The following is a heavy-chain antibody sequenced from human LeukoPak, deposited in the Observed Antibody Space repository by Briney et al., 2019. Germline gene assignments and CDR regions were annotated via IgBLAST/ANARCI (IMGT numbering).Heavy chain of an antibody. V-gene: IGHV3-23*01. Sequence: GGSLRLSCAASGFTFSSYAMSWVRQAPGKGLEWVSAISGSGGSTYYADSVKGWFTISRDNSKNTLYLQMNSLRAEDTAVYYCVKVPPSGSSWPGGDYYYYGMDVWGQGTTVTVSS. CDR1: GFTFSSYA. J-gene: IGHJ6*02. CDR3: VKVPPSGSSWPGGDYYYYGMDV. D-gene: IGHD6-13*01. CDR2: ISGSGGST.